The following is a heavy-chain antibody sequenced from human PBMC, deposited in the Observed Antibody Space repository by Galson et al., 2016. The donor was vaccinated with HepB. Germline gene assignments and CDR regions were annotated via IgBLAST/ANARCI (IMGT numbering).Heavy chain of an antibody. D-gene: IGHD4/OR15-4a*01. J-gene: IGHJ4*02. CDR3: PRAHDYGRFAGH. CDR1: GGRVNSYD. CDR2: ISSSSSFI. V-gene: IGHV3-21*01. Sequence: YLRLSGEGEGGRVNSYDMSWVRQGPGKGLEWVSYISSSSSFISYADSVKGRFAISRDNTKNSLYLQMDSLRGDDTAVYYCPRAHDYGRFAGHWGQGTLVTVSS.